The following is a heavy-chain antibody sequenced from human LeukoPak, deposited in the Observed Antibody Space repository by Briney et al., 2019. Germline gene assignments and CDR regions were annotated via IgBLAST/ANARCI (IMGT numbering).Heavy chain of an antibody. D-gene: IGHD6-6*01. CDR3: ARGAWRIAAFFDY. CDR2: ISGSNSYI. J-gene: IGHJ4*02. CDR1: GFTFSSYT. V-gene: IGHV3-21*04. Sequence: SGGSLRLSCAASGFTFSSYTMHWIRQAPGKGLEWVSSISGSNSYIFYADSVKGRFTVSRDNAKDSLYLQMNSLRAEDTAVYYCARGAWRIAAFFDYWGQGTLVTVSS.